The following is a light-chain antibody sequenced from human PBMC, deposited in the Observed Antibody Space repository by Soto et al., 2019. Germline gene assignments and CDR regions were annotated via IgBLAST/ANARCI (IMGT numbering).Light chain of an antibody. CDR1: QSISSW. CDR2: GAS. V-gene: IGKV1-5*01. J-gene: IGKJ2*01. Sequence: DIQMTQSPSTLSASVGDRVTITCRASQSISSWLAWYQQKPGKAPKLLISGASTLESGVPSRFSGSGSGTEFPLTISSLQPDDFATYSCQQYNSYRYTFGQGTKLEIK. CDR3: QQYNSYRYT.